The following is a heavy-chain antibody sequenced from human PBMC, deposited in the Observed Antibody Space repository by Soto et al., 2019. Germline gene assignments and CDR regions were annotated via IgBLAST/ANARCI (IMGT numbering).Heavy chain of an antibody. D-gene: IGHD3-3*01. V-gene: IGHV3-23*01. CDR1: GFTFSSYV. CDR3: AKPLAITVLGVVTTHVHGLDV. J-gene: IGHJ6*02. CDR2: ISGGGRNT. Sequence: GSLRLSCEASGFTFSSYVMTWVRQAPGKGLEWVSSISGGGRNTYYADSVKGRFTISRDYPRNTLYLQMNSLRAEDTAIYYCAKPLAITVLGVVTTHVHGLDVWGQGTTVTVSS.